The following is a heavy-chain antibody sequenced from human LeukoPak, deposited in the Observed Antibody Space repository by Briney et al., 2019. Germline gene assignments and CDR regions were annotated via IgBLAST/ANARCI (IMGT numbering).Heavy chain of an antibody. CDR3: ARGPSMVRGVSPLDY. D-gene: IGHD3-10*01. V-gene: IGHV4-30-4*08. Sequence: PSQTLSLTCTVSGGSISSGDYYWSWIRQPPGKGLEWIGEINHSGSTNYNPSLKSRVTISVDTSKNQFSLKLSSVTAADTAVYYCARGPSMVRGVSPLDYWGQGTLVTVSS. CDR1: GGSISSGDYY. J-gene: IGHJ4*02. CDR2: INHSGST.